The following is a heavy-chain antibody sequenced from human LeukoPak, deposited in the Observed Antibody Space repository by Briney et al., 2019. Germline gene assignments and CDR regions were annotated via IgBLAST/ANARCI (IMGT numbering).Heavy chain of an antibody. V-gene: IGHV3-13*01. CDR3: ARGPSRGKYYYMDV. CDR1: GFTFSSLD. D-gene: IGHD1-1*01. J-gene: IGHJ6*03. CDR2: IGTASDT. Sequence: GGSLRLSCAASGFTFSSLDMHWVRQPTGQGLEGVSTIGTASDTYYPGSVEGRFTLSRDNAKNSLYLQMKSLTAGDTDLYYCARGPSRGKYYYMDVWGKGTTVTVSS.